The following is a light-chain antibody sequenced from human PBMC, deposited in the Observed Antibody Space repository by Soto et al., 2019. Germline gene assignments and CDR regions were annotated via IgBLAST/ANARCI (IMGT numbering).Light chain of an antibody. J-gene: IGKJ5*01. CDR1: QSVSSY. Sequence: EIVLTQSPATLSLSPGERATLSCRASQSVSSYLAWYQQKPGQAPRLLTYDATSSATGIPARFSGSGSGTDFTLTISSREPEDFAVYYCQQRSSWLTFGQGTRLEIK. CDR3: QQRSSWLT. V-gene: IGKV3-11*01. CDR2: DAT.